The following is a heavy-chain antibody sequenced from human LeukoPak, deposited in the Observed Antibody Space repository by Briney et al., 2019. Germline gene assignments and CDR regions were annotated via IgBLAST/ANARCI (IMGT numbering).Heavy chain of an antibody. V-gene: IGHV1-69*05. D-gene: IGHD3-22*01. CDR1: RGTFSSYT. Sequence: SVKLSCKASRGTFSSYTISWVRQAPGQGLEWMGGVITIFGRVKYAHTFQGRATITRDESTNTAYMEQRSLTSEETGVYYCAGGELGDSRGFFFFDYWGQGELATASS. CDR2: VITIFGRV. CDR3: AGGELGDSRGFFFFDY. J-gene: IGHJ4*02.